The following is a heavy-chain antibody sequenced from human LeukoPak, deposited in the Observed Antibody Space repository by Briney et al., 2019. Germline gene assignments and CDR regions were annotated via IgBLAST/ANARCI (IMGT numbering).Heavy chain of an antibody. CDR1: GFTVRSKY. J-gene: IGHJ4*02. CDR3: ARTHPLTGYFDY. Sequence: GGSLRLSCAASGFTVRSKYMSWARQAPGKGLEWVSVSYSGGSTYYADSVKGRFTISRDNSKNTLFLQVNSLRAEDTAVYYCARTHPLTGYFDYWGQGTLVTVSS. CDR2: SYSGGST. D-gene: IGHD3-9*01. V-gene: IGHV3-66*01.